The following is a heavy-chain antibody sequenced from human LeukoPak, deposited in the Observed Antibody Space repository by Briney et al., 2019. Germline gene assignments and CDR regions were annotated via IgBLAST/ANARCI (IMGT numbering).Heavy chain of an antibody. Sequence: GASVKVSCKASGGTFSSYAISWVRQAPGQGPEWMGRIIPILGIANYAQKFQGRVTITADKSTSTAYVELSSLRSEDTAVYYCARGGSCSSTSCYVGGDWFDPWGQGTLVTVSS. J-gene: IGHJ5*02. D-gene: IGHD2-2*01. V-gene: IGHV1-69*04. CDR3: ARGGSCSSTSCYVGGDWFDP. CDR1: GGTFSSYA. CDR2: IIPILGIA.